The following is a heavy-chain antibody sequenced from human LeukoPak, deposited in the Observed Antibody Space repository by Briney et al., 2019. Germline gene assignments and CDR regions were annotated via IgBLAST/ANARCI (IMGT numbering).Heavy chain of an antibody. Sequence: GGSLRLSCAASGFTLSNNYISWVRQAPGKGLEWVSVIYSGGSTKYADSVKARFTISRDNSKNTVYLQMNSLRAEDTAVYFCARATLDNWGQGTLVTVSS. J-gene: IGHJ4*02. CDR2: IYSGGST. V-gene: IGHV3-53*01. CDR1: GFTLSNNY. CDR3: ARATLDN.